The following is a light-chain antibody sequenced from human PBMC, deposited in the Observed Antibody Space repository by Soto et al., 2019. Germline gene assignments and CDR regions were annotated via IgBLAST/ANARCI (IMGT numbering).Light chain of an antibody. CDR2: GAS. Sequence: IVLTQSPGTLSVSPGERATLSCRASQSVSSTYLAWYRQTPGQAPRLLIYGASSRAAGIPDRFSGSGSGTDFTLTISRLEPEDFAVYYCQQYAGSLFTFGGGTKVEIK. J-gene: IGKJ4*01. V-gene: IGKV3-20*01. CDR1: QSVSSTY. CDR3: QQYAGSLFT.